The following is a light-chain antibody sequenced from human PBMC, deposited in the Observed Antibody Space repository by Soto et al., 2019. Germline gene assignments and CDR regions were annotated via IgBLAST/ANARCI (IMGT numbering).Light chain of an antibody. Sequence: AIQMTQSPSSLSASVGDRVIITCRASQGIRSELAWYQQKPGKAPDLLIYAASTLQPGVPYRFSGSGSGTDFTLTISNLQPEDCATYYCLHDYNYPRTFGQGTKVEIK. CDR3: LHDYNYPRT. J-gene: IGKJ1*01. CDR1: QGIRSE. CDR2: AAS. V-gene: IGKV1-6*01.